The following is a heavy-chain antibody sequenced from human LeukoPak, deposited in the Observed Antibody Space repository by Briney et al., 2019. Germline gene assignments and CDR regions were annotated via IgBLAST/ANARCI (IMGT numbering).Heavy chain of an antibody. V-gene: IGHV3-74*01. CDR2: INSDGSST. D-gene: IGHD1-26*01. CDR3: AKIVAISGRPREGFDY. J-gene: IGHJ4*02. Sequence: GGSLRLSCAASGSTFSSYWMHWVRQAPGKGLVWVSRINSDGSSTSYADSVKGRFTISRDNSKNTLYLQMNSLRAEDTAVYYCAKIVAISGRPREGFDYWGQGTLVTVSS. CDR1: GSTFSSYW.